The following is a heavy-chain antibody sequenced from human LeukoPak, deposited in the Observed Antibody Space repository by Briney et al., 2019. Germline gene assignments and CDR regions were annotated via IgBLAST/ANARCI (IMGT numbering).Heavy chain of an antibody. D-gene: IGHD5-24*01. J-gene: IGHJ3*02. CDR1: GYTFTGYY. CDR3: ARVVDGYNYGAFDI. CDR2: INPNSGGT. Sequence: ASVKASCKASGYTFTGYYIHWVRQAPGQGLEWMGWINPNSGGTNYARRFQGRVTMTRDASISTAYMELSSLRSDDTAVYYCARVVDGYNYGAFDIWGQGTVVTVSS. V-gene: IGHV1-2*02.